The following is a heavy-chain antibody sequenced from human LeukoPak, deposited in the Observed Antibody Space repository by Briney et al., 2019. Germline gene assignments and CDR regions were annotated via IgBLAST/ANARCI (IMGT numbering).Heavy chain of an antibody. Sequence: GGSLRLSCAASGFTFSSYAMSWVRQAPEKGLGWVSAISGSGGSTYYADSVKGRFTISRDNSKNTLYLQMNSLRAEDTAVYYCASFFTRITMIVVVTNYWGQGTLVTVSS. J-gene: IGHJ4*02. CDR1: GFTFSSYA. CDR2: ISGSGGST. V-gene: IGHV3-23*01. D-gene: IGHD3-22*01. CDR3: ASFFTRITMIVVVTNY.